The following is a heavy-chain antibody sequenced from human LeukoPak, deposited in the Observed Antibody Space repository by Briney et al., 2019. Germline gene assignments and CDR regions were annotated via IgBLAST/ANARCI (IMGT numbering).Heavy chain of an antibody. CDR1: DGSISSSSYY. V-gene: IGHV4-39*07. CDR3: ASGGLGQQLAYYYYYMDV. Sequence: SETLSLTCTGSDGSISSSSYYWGWIRQPPGKGLEWIGSIYYGSVFYSVSTYYNPSLKSRVTMSGDTSKNQFSLKLSSVTAADTAVYYCASGGLGQQLAYYYYYMDVWGKGTTVTISS. J-gene: IGHJ6*03. CDR2: IYYGSVFYSVST. D-gene: IGHD6-13*01.